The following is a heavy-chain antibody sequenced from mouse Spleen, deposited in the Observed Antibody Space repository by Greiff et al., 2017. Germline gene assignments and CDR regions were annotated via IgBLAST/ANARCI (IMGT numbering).Heavy chain of an antibody. J-gene: IGHJ4*01. V-gene: IGHV1S81*02. CDR2: INPSNGRT. CDR1: GYTFTDYW. CDR3: ARWGFTTVVVYAMDY. Sequence: QVQLQQPGAELVMPGASVKMSCKASGYTFTDYWMHWVKQRPGQGLEWIGEINPSNGRTNYNEKFKSKATLTVDKSSSTAYMQLSSLTSEDSAVYYCARWGFTTVVVYAMDYWGQGTSVTVSS. D-gene: IGHD1-1*01.